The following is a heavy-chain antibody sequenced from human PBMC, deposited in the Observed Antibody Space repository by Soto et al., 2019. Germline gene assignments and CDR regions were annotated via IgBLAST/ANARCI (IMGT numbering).Heavy chain of an antibody. J-gene: IGHJ4*02. Sequence: EVQLVESGGGLVQPGGSLRLSCAASGFTFSSYWMSWVRQAPGKGLEWVANIKQDGSEKYYVDSVKGRFTISRDNAKNSLYLQMNRLRAEDTAVYYCSKGDSSGYGRGAFDYWGQGTLVTVSS. V-gene: IGHV3-7*01. CDR1: GFTFSSYW. CDR2: IKQDGSEK. D-gene: IGHD3-22*01. CDR3: SKGDSSGYGRGAFDY.